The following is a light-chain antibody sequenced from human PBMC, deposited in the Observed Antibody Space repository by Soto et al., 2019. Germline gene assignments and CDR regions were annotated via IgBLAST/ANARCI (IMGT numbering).Light chain of an antibody. CDR1: HSISTW. CDR2: KAS. V-gene: IGKV1-5*03. Sequence: DIQMTQSPSTLSASVGDRVTITCRASHSISTWLAWYQQKPGKAPKLLIYKASSLEGGVPSRFSGSGSGTEFNITVSSLRPDDFATYYCQQYNTYPLTFGGGTTVEIK. CDR3: QQYNTYPLT. J-gene: IGKJ4*01.